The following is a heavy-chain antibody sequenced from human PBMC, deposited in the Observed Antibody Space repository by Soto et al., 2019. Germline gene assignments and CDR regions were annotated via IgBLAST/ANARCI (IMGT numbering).Heavy chain of an antibody. CDR2: ISGTGVST. Sequence: GGSLRLSCAASGFTFSSYAVSWVRQAPGKGLEWVSAISGTGVSTYYADSVKGRFTISRDNSKNTLYLQMNSLRAEDTAVYYCAKDKLWFGVGDYWGQGTRVTVS. J-gene: IGHJ4*02. CDR3: AKDKLWFGVGDY. V-gene: IGHV3-23*01. D-gene: IGHD3-10*01. CDR1: GFTFSSYA.